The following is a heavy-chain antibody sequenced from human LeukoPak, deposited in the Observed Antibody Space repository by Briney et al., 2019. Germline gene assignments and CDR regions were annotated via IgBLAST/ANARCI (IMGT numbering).Heavy chain of an antibody. CDR2: IVIGSGNT. CDR3: AVKAPGSTWYSYGMDV. Sequence: GASVKVSCKASGFTFTSSTVQWVRQARGQRLEWIGWIVIGSGNTNYAQKFQERVTITRDMSTSTVYMELSSLRSEDTAMCYCAVKAPGSTWYSYGMDVWGQGTTVTVSS. CDR1: GFTFTSST. V-gene: IGHV1-58*01. D-gene: IGHD5/OR15-5a*01. J-gene: IGHJ6*02.